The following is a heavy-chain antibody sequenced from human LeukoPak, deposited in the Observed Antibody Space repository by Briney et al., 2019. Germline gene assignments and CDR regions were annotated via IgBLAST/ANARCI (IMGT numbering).Heavy chain of an antibody. CDR3: AKGNYYGSGSYNYFDY. D-gene: IGHD3-10*01. J-gene: IGHJ4*02. Sequence: GGSLRLSCAASGFTFSSYGMHWVRQAPGKGLKWVAFIRYDGSNKYYADSVKGRFTISRDNSKNTLYLQMNSLRAEDTAVYYCAKGNYYGSGSYNYFDYWGQGTLVTVSS. CDR1: GFTFSSYG. CDR2: IRYDGSNK. V-gene: IGHV3-30*02.